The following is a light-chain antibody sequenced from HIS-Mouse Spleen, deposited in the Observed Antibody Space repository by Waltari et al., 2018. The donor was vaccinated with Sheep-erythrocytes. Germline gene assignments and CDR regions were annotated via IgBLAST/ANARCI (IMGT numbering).Light chain of an antibody. J-gene: IGLJ2*01. CDR1: KLGDKY. CDR3: QAWDSSTAV. Sequence: SYELPQPPSVSVSPGQTASITCSGDKLGDKYACLYQQKPGQSPVLVIYQDSKRPAGIPERFSGSNSGNTATLTISGTQAMDEADYYCQAWDSSTAVFGGGTKLTVL. CDR2: QDS. V-gene: IGLV3-1*01.